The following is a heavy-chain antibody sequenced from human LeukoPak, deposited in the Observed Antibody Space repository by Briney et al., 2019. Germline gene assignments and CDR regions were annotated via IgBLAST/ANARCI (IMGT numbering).Heavy chain of an antibody. CDR2: MNPNSGNT. J-gene: IGHJ4*02. V-gene: IGHV1-8*02. Sequence: GASVRVSCKASGGTFSSYAINWVRQATGQGLEWMGWMNPNSGNTGYAQKFQGRVTMTRNTSISTAYMELSSLRSEDTAVYYCARAGLEVTYDSSGGPDYWGQGTLVTVSS. D-gene: IGHD3-22*01. CDR3: ARAGLEVTYDSSGGPDY. CDR1: GGTFSSYA.